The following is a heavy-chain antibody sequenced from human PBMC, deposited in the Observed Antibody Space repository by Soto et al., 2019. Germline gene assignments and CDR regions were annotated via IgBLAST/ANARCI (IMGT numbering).Heavy chain of an antibody. CDR1: GFTFSSYA. D-gene: IGHD3-10*01. CDR3: AKASGWFGDFDY. J-gene: IGHJ4*02. V-gene: IGHV3-23*01. CDR2: ISGSGGST. Sequence: EVQLLESGGGLVQPGGSLRLSCAASGFTFSSYALSWVRQAPGKGVEWVSDISGSGGSTYYADSVKGRFTISRDNSKNTLYLPMNSLTAEDTAVYYCAKASGWFGDFDYWGQGTLVTVSS.